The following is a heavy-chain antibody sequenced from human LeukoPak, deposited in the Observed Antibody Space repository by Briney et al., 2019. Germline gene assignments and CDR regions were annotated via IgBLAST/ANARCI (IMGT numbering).Heavy chain of an antibody. J-gene: IGHJ4*02. V-gene: IGHV3-23*01. CDR2: ISGSGDKT. D-gene: IGHD3-10*01. CDR1: GITFNRYA. CDR3: AKEAIPHLNSGSWVEY. Sequence: PGGSLRLSCAASGITFNRYAMSWARQAPGKGLEWVSGISGSGDKTYYADSVKGRFTISRDNSKNTLYLQMNSLRAEDTAVYYCAKEAIPHLNSGSWVEYWGRGTMVTVSS.